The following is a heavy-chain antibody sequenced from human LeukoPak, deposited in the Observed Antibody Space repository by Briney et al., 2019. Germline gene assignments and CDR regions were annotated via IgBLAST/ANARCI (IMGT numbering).Heavy chain of an antibody. CDR3: ARSYSSGWRLADY. CDR1: GGTFSSYA. J-gene: IGHJ4*02. D-gene: IGHD6-19*01. Sequence: GASVKVSCKASGGTFSSYAISWVRQAPGQGREWMGGIIPIFGTANYAQKFQGRVTITADESTSTAYMELSSLRSEDTAVYYCARSYSSGWRLADYWGQGTLVTVSS. CDR2: IIPIFGTA. V-gene: IGHV1-69*13.